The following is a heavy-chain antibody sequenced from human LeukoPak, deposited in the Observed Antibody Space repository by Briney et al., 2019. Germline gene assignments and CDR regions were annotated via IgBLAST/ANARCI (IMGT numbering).Heavy chain of an antibody. V-gene: IGHV4-30-2*01. CDR3: ARAILDYDILASSYGMDV. Sequence: PSETLSLTCAVSGGSISSGGYSWSWIRQPPGKGLEWIGYIYHSGSTYYNPSLKSRVTISVDRSKSQFSLKLSSVTAADTAVYHCARAILDYDILASSYGMDVWGQGTTVTVSS. CDR1: GGSISSGGYS. J-gene: IGHJ6*02. D-gene: IGHD3-9*01. CDR2: IYHSGST.